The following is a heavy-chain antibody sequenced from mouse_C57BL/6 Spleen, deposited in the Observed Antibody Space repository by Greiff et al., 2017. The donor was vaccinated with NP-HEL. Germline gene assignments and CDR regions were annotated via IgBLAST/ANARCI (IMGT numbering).Heavy chain of an antibody. CDR1: GYSITSGYY. CDR3: ARGENDYDYAMDY. CDR2: ISYDGSN. J-gene: IGHJ4*01. Sequence: EVKLMESGPGLVKPSQSLSLTCSVTGYSITSGYYWNWIRQFPGNKLEWMGYISYDGSNNYNPSLKNRISITRDTSKNQFFLKLNSVTTEDTATYYCARGENDYDYAMDYWGQGTSVTVSS. V-gene: IGHV3-6*01. D-gene: IGHD2-4*01.